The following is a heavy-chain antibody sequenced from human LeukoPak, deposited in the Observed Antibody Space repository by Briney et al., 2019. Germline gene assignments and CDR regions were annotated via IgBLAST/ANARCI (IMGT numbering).Heavy chain of an antibody. J-gene: IGHJ3*02. CDR3: ARAMIEENDAFDI. Sequence: GASVKVSCKASGYTFTGYDMHWVRQAPGQGLEWMGWINPNSGGTNYAQKFQGRVTMTRDTSISTAYMELSRLRSDDTAVYYCARAMIEENDAFDIWGQGTMVTVSS. D-gene: IGHD3-22*01. CDR1: GYTFTGYD. V-gene: IGHV1-2*02. CDR2: INPNSGGT.